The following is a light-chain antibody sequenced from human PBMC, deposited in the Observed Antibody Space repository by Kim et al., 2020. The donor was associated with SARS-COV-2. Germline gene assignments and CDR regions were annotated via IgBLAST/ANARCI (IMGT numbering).Light chain of an antibody. CDR2: QDS. Sequence: SGSPGQTASITCSGDKLGDKYACWYRQKPGQSPGLVIYQDSKRPSGIPERFSGSNSGNTATLTISGTQAMDEADYYCQAWDSSTAVFGGGTQLTVL. V-gene: IGLV3-1*01. CDR1: KLGDKY. J-gene: IGLJ3*02. CDR3: QAWDSSTAV.